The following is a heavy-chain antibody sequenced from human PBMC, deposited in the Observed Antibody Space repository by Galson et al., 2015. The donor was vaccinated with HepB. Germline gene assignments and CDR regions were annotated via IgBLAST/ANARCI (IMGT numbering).Heavy chain of an antibody. Sequence: SVKVSCKASGYTFTDYGINWVRQAPGQGFEWMGWISGYNGDTIYAQSLQGRIIMTTDTSTGTAYIELSRLRSDDTAVYYCARDGDYGGGSWGQGTLVIVSS. V-gene: IGHV1-18*01. CDR1: GYTFTDYG. CDR3: ARDGDYGGGS. J-gene: IGHJ5*02. D-gene: IGHD4-23*01. CDR2: ISGYNGDT.